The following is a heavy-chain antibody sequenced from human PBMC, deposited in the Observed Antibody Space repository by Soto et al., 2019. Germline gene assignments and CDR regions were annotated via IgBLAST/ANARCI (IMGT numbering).Heavy chain of an antibody. D-gene: IGHD1-26*01. CDR3: ARAVGATTNWLDP. Sequence: ASVKFSCKASGYTFTSYGISWVRQAPGQVLECMVWISAYNGNTNXXXKLQGRVXXTTDTSTITAXMELRXLRSDDTAVHYCARAVGATTNWLDPWGQGTLVTVSS. V-gene: IGHV1-18*01. CDR2: ISAYNGNT. CDR1: GYTFTSYG. J-gene: IGHJ5*02.